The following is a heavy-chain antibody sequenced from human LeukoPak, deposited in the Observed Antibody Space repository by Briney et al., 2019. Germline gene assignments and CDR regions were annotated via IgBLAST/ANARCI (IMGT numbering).Heavy chain of an antibody. CDR3: ARLDCFVEGCYNH. Sequence: SETLSLTCSVSGDSVTSSYWNWIRQPPGKGLEWIGYVSSDGPTNFTPSLRSRLIMSVDTAKNDISLILTSVTGADTAIYYCARLDCFVEGCYNHWGRGTLVTVSS. J-gene: IGHJ4*02. D-gene: IGHD2-15*01. V-gene: IGHV4-59*08. CDR1: GDSVTSSY. CDR2: VSSDGPT.